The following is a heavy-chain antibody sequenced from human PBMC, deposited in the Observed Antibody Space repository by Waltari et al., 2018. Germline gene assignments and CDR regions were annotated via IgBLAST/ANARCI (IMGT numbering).Heavy chain of an antibody. V-gene: IGHV1-69*14. CDR2: VSHIFGTA. J-gene: IGHJ2*01. CDR3: ARGRGSSGRNWYFDL. D-gene: IGHD6-19*01. CDR1: GGTFSSYA. Sequence: QVQLVQSGAEVKKPGSSVKVSCKASGGTFSSYAIRWVRQAPGQGLEWMGGVSHIFGTANYAQKFQGRVTITADKATSTAYMELSSLRSEDTAVYYCARGRGSSGRNWYFDLWGRGTLVTVSS.